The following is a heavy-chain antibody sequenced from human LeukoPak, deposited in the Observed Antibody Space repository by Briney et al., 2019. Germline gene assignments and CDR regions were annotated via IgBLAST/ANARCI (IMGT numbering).Heavy chain of an antibody. J-gene: IGHJ4*02. CDR2: ISWDGGST. V-gene: IGHV3-43D*03. D-gene: IGHD5-24*01. Sequence: GGSLRLSCAASGFTFSSYGMHWVRQAPGKGLEWVSLISWDGGSTYYADSVKGRFTISRDNSKNSLYLQMNSLRAEDTALYYCAKVVEMATIFSYFDYWGQGTLVTVSS. CDR1: GFTFSSYG. CDR3: AKVVEMATIFSYFDY.